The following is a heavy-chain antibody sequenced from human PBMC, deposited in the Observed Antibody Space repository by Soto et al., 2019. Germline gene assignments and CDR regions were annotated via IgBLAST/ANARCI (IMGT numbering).Heavy chain of an antibody. Sequence: QVQLVESGGGVVQPGRSLRLSCAASGFTFSSYGMHWVRQAPGKGLEWVAVIWYDGSNKYYADSVKGRFTISRDNSKNTLYLQMNSLRAEDTAVYYCARDPRPIAAAGGYYFDYWGQGTLVTVSS. CDR3: ARDPRPIAAAGGYYFDY. J-gene: IGHJ4*02. D-gene: IGHD6-13*01. CDR2: IWYDGSNK. V-gene: IGHV3-33*01. CDR1: GFTFSSYG.